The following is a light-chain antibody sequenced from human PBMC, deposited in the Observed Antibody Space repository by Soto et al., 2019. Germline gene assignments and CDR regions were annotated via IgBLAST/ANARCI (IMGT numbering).Light chain of an antibody. CDR3: CSYAGSYTLV. CDR2: DVN. Sequence: QSALTQPRSVSGSPGQSVTISCTGTSSDVGGYNYVSWYQQHPGKAPKLMIYDVNKRPSGVPDRFSGSKSGNTASLTISGLQAEGEADYYCCSYAGSYTLVFGTGTKLTVL. CDR1: SSDVGGYNY. J-gene: IGLJ1*01. V-gene: IGLV2-11*01.